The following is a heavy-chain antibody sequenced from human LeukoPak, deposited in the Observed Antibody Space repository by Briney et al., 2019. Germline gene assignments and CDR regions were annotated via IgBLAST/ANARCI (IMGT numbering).Heavy chain of an antibody. J-gene: IGHJ3*02. CDR1: GFTLSLYA. CDR3: AKDSTVVTLRDAFDI. D-gene: IGHD4-23*01. V-gene: IGHV3-23*01. Sequence: GGSLRLSCAASGFTLSLYAMSWVRQAPGKGLEWVSATSSSDSGTYYADSARGRFTISRDNSKNTLYLQMNSLRAEDTAVYYCAKDSTVVTLRDAFDIWGQGTMVTVSS. CDR2: TSSSDSGT.